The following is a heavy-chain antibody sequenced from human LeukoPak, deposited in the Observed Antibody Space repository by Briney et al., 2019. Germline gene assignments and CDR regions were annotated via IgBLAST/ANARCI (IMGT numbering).Heavy chain of an antibody. J-gene: IGHJ3*02. V-gene: IGHV4-39*07. CDR1: GGSISSSSYY. CDR2: IYYSGST. Sequence: SETLSLTCTVSGGSISSSSYYWGWIRQPPGKGLEWIGSIYYSGSTYYNPSLKSRVTISVDTSKNQFSLKLSSVTAADTAVYYCAAEVRNGAFDIWGQGTMVTVSS. CDR3: AAEVRNGAFDI. D-gene: IGHD3-10*01.